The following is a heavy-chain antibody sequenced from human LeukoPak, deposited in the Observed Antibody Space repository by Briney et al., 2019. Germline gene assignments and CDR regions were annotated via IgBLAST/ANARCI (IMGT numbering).Heavy chain of an antibody. CDR3: ARRLSYGSGSSSFDY. CDR1: GSSISSYY. D-gene: IGHD3-10*01. J-gene: IGHJ4*02. Sequence: SETLSLTCTVSGSSISSYYWSWIRQPPGKGLEWIGYIYYSGSTNYNPSLKSRVTISVDTSKNQFSLKLSSVTAADTAVYYCARRLSYGSGSSSFDYWGQGTLVTVSS. V-gene: IGHV4-59*08. CDR2: IYYSGST.